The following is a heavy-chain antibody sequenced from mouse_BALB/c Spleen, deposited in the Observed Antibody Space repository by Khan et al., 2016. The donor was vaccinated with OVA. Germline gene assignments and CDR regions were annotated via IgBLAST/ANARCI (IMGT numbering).Heavy chain of an antibody. CDR3: ARGDTASYWYFDV. CDR2: IHPSDSDI. CDR1: GYSFTSYW. D-gene: IGHD1-2*01. Sequence: QVQLKESGAELVRPGVSVKLSCKASGYSFTSYWMNWVKQRPEQGLEWIGLIHPSDSDIRLNQKFKDKATLTVDKSSSTAYMQLSSPTSEDSAVYYCARGDTASYWYFDVWGAGTTVTVSS. J-gene: IGHJ1*01. V-gene: IGHV1-69*02.